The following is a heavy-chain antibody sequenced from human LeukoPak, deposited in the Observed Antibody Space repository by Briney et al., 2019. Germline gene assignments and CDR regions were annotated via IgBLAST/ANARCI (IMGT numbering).Heavy chain of an antibody. V-gene: IGHV1-69*01. J-gene: IGHJ6*03. CDR3: ARDSEERLVFGGDYYYYYYMDV. CDR2: IIPIFGTA. Sequence: PGSSVTVSCKASGGTFSSYTISWVRQAPGQGLEWMGGIIPIFGTANYAQKFQGRVTITADESTSTAYMGLSSRRSEDTAVYYCARDSEERLVFGGDYYYYYYMDVWGKGTTVTVSS. CDR1: GGTFSSYT. D-gene: IGHD3-16*01.